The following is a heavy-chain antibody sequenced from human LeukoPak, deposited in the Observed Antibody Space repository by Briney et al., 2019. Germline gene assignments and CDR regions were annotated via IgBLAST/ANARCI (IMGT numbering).Heavy chain of an antibody. CDR1: GFSFSYHG. J-gene: IGHJ4*02. CDR3: AKDPLGYSGYTGFGYFDY. CDR2: VSPPGGGT. V-gene: IGHV3-23*01. D-gene: IGHD5-12*01. Sequence: GGSLRLSCVASGFSFSYHGMNWVRLAPGKGLEWVSGVSPPGGGTYYADSVKGRFTISRDNSKNTLYLQMNSLRAEDTAVYYCAKDPLGYSGYTGFGYFDYWGQGTLVTVSS.